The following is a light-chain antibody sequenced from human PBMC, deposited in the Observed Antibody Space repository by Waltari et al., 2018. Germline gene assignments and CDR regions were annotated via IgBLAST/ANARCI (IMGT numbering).Light chain of an antibody. J-gene: IGLJ2*01. V-gene: IGLV3-1*01. Sequence: SYELTQPPSVSVSQGQTASITCSGDKLGDQYACWYQQKPGQSPLVVIYQDTKRPSGIPERFSGSNSGNTATLTISGTQAMDEADYYCQAWDSSTAVFGGGTKLTVL. CDR1: KLGDQY. CDR3: QAWDSSTAV. CDR2: QDT.